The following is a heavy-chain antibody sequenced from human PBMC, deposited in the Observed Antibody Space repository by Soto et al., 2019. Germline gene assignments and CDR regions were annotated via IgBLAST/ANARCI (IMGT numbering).Heavy chain of an antibody. D-gene: IGHD3-22*01. Sequence: ASVKVSCKASGYTFTSYGISWVRQAPGQGLEWMGWISAYNGNTNYAQKLQGRVTMTTDTSTSTAYMELRSLRSDDTAVYYCARVTYYYDSSGYSPLFDYWGQGTLVTVSS. CDR3: ARVTYYYDSSGYSPLFDY. J-gene: IGHJ4*02. V-gene: IGHV1-18*01. CDR1: GYTFTSYG. CDR2: ISAYNGNT.